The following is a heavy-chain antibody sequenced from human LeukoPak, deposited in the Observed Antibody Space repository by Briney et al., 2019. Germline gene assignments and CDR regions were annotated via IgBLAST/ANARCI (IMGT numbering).Heavy chain of an antibody. D-gene: IGHD2-2*01. Sequence: SETLSLTCTVSGGSISSSSYYWGWIRQPPGKGLEWIGSIYYSGSTYYNPSLKSRVTISVDTSKNQFSLKLSSVTAADTAVYYCARRPTPGLDIVVVPAATGGAFDIWGQGTMVTVSS. V-gene: IGHV4-39*01. J-gene: IGHJ3*02. CDR1: GGSISSSSYY. CDR2: IYYSGST. CDR3: ARRPTPGLDIVVVPAATGGAFDI.